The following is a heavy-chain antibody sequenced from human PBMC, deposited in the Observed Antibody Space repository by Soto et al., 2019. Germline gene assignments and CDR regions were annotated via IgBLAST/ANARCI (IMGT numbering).Heavy chain of an antibody. D-gene: IGHD2-21*01. CDR3: AASCVGCGGFNYYGMDV. CDR1: GASISSGGYY. Sequence: QVQLQESGPGLVKPSQTLSLTCTVSGASISSGGYYWSWIRQHPGRGLEWIGYIYYSGSTYYNPSLKSPVTISVDTSKNQFSLKLTSVTAADTAVYYCAASCVGCGGFNYYGMDVWGQGTTVTVSS. V-gene: IGHV4-31*01. CDR2: IYYSGST. J-gene: IGHJ6*02.